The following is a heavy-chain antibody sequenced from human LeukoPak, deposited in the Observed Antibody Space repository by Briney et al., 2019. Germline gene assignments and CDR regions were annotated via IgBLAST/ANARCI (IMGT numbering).Heavy chain of an antibody. CDR1: GGSISSYY. CDR3: ARIEDVTRGYNHAYYFDY. D-gene: IGHD5-18*01. CDR2: IFHNGNT. V-gene: IGHV4-59*04. Sequence: SETLSLTCTVSGGSISSYYWSWIRQPPGKGLEWIGNIFHNGNTYYNPSLKSRVTMSIDTSKKQFFLKLRTATAADTAVYYCARIEDVTRGYNHAYYFDYWGQGTLVTVSS. J-gene: IGHJ4*02.